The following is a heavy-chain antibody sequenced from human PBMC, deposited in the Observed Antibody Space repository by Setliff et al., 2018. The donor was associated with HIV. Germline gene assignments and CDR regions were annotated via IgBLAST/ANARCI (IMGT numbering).Heavy chain of an antibody. CDR3: ARDRVGAFDF. CDR2: ISSSSSTI. J-gene: IGHJ4*02. V-gene: IGHV3-48*04. CDR1: GFTFSIYG. D-gene: IGHD1-26*01. Sequence: LRLSFASSGFTFSIYGMNWVRQAPGEGLEWVSYISSSSSTIYYADSVRCRFTIARDNAKNSLYLQMNSLRVEDTSVYYCARDRVGAFDFWGQGTLFTVSS.